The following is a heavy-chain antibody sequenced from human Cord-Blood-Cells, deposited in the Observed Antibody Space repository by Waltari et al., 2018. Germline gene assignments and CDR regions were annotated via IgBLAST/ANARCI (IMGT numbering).Heavy chain of an antibody. Sequence: QVQLQQRCAGLSKPSETLSLTCAVYGGSFSGYYWSWIRLPRGKGLEWIGEINHSGSTNYNPSLKSRVTISVDTSKNQFSLKLSSVTAADTAVYYCARAHPTYGDYAFDIWGQGTMVTDSS. V-gene: IGHV4-34*01. CDR3: ARAHPTYGDYAFDI. CDR2: INHSGST. CDR1: GGSFSGYY. J-gene: IGHJ3*02. D-gene: IGHD4-17*01.